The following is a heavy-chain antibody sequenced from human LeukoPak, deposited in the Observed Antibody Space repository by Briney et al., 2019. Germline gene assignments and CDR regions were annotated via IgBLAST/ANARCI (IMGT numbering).Heavy chain of an antibody. J-gene: IGHJ4*02. CDR3: AARFEY. Sequence: GGSLRLSCAASGFTFSSYAMHWVRQAPGKGLEWVAVISYDGSNKYYADSVKGRFTISRDNSKNTLYLQMNSLRAEDTAVYYCAARFEYWGQGTLVTVSS. CDR2: ISYDGSNK. CDR1: GFTFSSYA. V-gene: IGHV3-30-3*01.